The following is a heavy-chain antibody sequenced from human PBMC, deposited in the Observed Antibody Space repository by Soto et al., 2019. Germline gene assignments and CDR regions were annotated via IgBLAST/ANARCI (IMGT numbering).Heavy chain of an antibody. CDR3: ARLITREY. Sequence: QVQVQQWGAGLLKPSETLSLTCVVHGGSFTNYYWSWIRQPPGKGLEWIGEINDSGSTNYNPSLKSRVTMSVDTSKSQISLRLSSVTAADTAVYYCARLITREYWGQGTLVTVSS. J-gene: IGHJ4*02. CDR2: INDSGST. D-gene: IGHD3-16*01. V-gene: IGHV4-34*01. CDR1: GGSFTNYY.